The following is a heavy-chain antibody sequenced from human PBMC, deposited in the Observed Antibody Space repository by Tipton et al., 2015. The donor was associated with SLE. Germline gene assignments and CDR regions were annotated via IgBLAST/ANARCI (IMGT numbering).Heavy chain of an antibody. CDR1: GFTVSGNS. CDR2: IYSGGTSA. CDR3: ARFLHIGGYFDL. J-gene: IGHJ4*02. V-gene: IGHV3-23*03. Sequence: SLRLSCEASGFTVSGNSMSWVRQAPGQGLECISVIYSGGTSAHYADSVKGRFTVSRDNSKNMLYLQMDSLRADDTAVYFCARFLHIGGYFDLWGQGALVTVAS. D-gene: IGHD2-21*01.